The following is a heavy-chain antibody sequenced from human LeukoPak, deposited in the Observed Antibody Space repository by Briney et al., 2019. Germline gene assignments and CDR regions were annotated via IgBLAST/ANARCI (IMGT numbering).Heavy chain of an antibody. D-gene: IGHD3-22*01. V-gene: IGHV3-21*01. CDR1: GFTFSSYS. CDR2: ISSSSSYM. J-gene: IGHJ4*02. CDR3: ASGDYYDSSGYPGGKGFDY. Sequence: PGGSLRLSCAASGFTFSSYSMNWVRQAPGKGLEWVSSISSSSSYMYYADSVKGRFTISRDNAKNSLYLQMNSLRAEDTAVYYCASGDYYDSSGYPGGKGFDYWGQGTLVTVSS.